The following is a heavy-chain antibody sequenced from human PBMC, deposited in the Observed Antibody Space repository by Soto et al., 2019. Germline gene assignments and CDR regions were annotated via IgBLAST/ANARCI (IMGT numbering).Heavy chain of an antibody. CDR2: INHSGST. J-gene: IGHJ6*02. D-gene: IGHD6-13*01. V-gene: IGHV4-34*01. CDR1: GGSFSGYY. Sequence: PSETLSLTCAVYGGSFSGYYWSWIRQPPGKGLEWIGEINHSGSTNYNPSLKSRVTISVDTSKNQFSLKLSSVTAADTAVYYCATPGYSSSWHLENYYYYSGMDVWGQGTTVTVSS. CDR3: ATPGYSSSWHLENYYYYSGMDV.